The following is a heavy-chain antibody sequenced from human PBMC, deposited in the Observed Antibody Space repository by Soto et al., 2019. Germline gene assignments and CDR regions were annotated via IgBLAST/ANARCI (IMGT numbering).Heavy chain of an antibody. CDR3: ARTGISIFGVARARMDV. Sequence: ASVQVSFQASGYTFPGYYMHWLRQAPGQGLEWMGWINPNSGGTNYAQKFHGWVTMTRDTSISTANMELSRLRSDDTAVYYCARTGISIFGVARARMDVWGQGTTVTVSS. CDR2: INPNSGGT. D-gene: IGHD3-3*01. J-gene: IGHJ6*02. V-gene: IGHV1-2*04. CDR1: GYTFPGYY.